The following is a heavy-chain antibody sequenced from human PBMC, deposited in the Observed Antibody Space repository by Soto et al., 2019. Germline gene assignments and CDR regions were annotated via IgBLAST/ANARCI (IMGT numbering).Heavy chain of an antibody. CDR1: GLTFSSYG. V-gene: IGHV3-33*01. CDR3: AREGSSGSGMDV. CDR2: IWYDGSNK. D-gene: IGHD2-15*01. J-gene: IGHJ6*02. Sequence: PGGSLRLSCAASGLTFSSYGMHWVRQAPGKGLEWVAVIWYDGSNKYYADSVKGRFTISRDNSKNTLYLQMNSLRAEDTAVYYCAREGSSGSGMDVWGQGTTVTVSS.